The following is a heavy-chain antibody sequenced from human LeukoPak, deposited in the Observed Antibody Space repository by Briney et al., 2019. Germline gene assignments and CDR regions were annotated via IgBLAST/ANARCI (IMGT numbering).Heavy chain of an antibody. D-gene: IGHD6-13*01. CDR1: GFTFSSYW. CDR3: ARDVAAAGTLFHY. Sequence: PGGSLRLSCAASGFTFSSYWMHWVRQAPGKGLEWVSYIRSSGSTIYYADSVKGRFTISRDNAKNSLYLQMNSLRAEDTAVYYCARDVAAAGTLFHYWGQGTLVTVSS. CDR2: IRSSGSTI. V-gene: IGHV3-48*04. J-gene: IGHJ4*02.